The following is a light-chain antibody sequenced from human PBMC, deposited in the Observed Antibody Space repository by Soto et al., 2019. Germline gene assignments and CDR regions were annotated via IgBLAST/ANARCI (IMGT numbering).Light chain of an antibody. V-gene: IGKV1-39*01. CDR2: ATS. Sequence: TQSPGTLSLSPGERATLSCRANQSISHYLAWYQVKPGKAPKLLIYATSALHSGVPSRFSGSGSGTDFTLTIGSLQPEDSAFYFCLQTYITPLTFGGGTKVDIK. CDR3: LQTYITPLT. CDR1: QSISHY. J-gene: IGKJ4*01.